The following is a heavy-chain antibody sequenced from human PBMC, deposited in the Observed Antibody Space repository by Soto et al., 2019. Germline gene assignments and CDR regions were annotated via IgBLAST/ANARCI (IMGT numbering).Heavy chain of an antibody. CDR2: FDPKDGEI. Sequence: GASVKVSCKVSGDTLTGLPMHWVRRAPGEGLEWMGGFDPKDGEIIYARKFQGRVTMTEDTSADTAHMELSSLRSEDTAVYYCATVRLTDSSASKYFEYWGQGTLVTVAS. CDR3: ATVRLTDSSASKYFEY. V-gene: IGHV1-24*01. CDR1: GDTLTGLP. D-gene: IGHD3-22*01. J-gene: IGHJ4*02.